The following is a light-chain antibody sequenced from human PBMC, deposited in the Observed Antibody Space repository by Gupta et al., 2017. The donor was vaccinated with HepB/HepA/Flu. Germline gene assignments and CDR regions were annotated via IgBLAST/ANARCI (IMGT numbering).Light chain of an antibody. CDR2: DAS. CDR1: QDISKY. CDR3: QQYYTTPPWT. Sequence: DIQMTQSPSSLSASVGDRVTITCQASQDISKYLNSHQQKPGKTPKFLIYDASNLETGVPSRFSGSGFGTDFTFTISSLQPEDSATYFCQQYYTTPPWTFGQGTKVEIK. V-gene: IGKV1-33*01. J-gene: IGKJ1*01.